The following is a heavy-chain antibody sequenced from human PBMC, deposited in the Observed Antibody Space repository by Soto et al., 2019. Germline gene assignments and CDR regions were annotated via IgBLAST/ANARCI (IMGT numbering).Heavy chain of an antibody. CDR2: IIPILDIA. Sequence: QVQLVQSGAEVKKPGSSVKVSCKASGGTFSNYTITWVRRAPGQGLEWMGRIIPILDIANYAKKFQGRVTITADKSTSKAYMELSSLRSEDTAVYYCARDVGLGPVTVSTHVDYWGQGTLVIVSS. D-gene: IGHD4-17*01. CDR1: GGTFSNYT. V-gene: IGHV1-69*08. J-gene: IGHJ4*02. CDR3: ARDVGLGPVTVSTHVDY.